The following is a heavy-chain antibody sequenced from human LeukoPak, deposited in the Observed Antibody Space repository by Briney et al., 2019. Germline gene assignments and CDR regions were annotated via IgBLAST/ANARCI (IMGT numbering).Heavy chain of an antibody. CDR2: SNHSGST. Sequence: SETLSLTCAVSGYSIDSGYYWGWIRQPPGKGLEWIGSSNHSGSTYYDPSLKSRVTISVDRSKNQFFLKLSSVTAADTAVYYCARHYDFWSGLGTSHAFDIWGQGTMVTISS. V-gene: IGHV4-38-2*01. D-gene: IGHD3-3*01. J-gene: IGHJ3*02. CDR3: ARHYDFWSGLGTSHAFDI. CDR1: GYSIDSGYY.